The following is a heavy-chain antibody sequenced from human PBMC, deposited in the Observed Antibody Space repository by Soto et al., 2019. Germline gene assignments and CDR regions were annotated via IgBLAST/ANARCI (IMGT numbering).Heavy chain of an antibody. CDR3: ARTRGWELPFAMDV. CDR1: GGSFSSDC. J-gene: IGHJ6*02. D-gene: IGHD1-26*01. Sequence: SETLSLTCAAYGGSFSSDCWVWIRQPPGKGLEWIGGIYYSGNTYYNPSLKSRVTISVDTSKNQFSLKLSSVTAADTAVYYCARTRGWELPFAMDVWGQGTTVTVSS. V-gene: IGHV4-34*01. CDR2: IYYSGNT.